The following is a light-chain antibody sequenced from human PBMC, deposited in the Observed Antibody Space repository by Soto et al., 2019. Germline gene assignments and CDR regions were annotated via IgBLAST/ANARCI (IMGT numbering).Light chain of an antibody. CDR3: QQYNSYRMYS. J-gene: IGKJ2*03. Sequence: DIQMTRSPSTLSASVGDRVTITCRASQSISSWLAWYQQKPGKAPKLLIYKASSLESGVPSRFSGSGSGTEFTLTISCLQPDDFATYYCQQYNSYRMYSFGQGTNLEIK. CDR1: QSISSW. CDR2: KAS. V-gene: IGKV1-5*03.